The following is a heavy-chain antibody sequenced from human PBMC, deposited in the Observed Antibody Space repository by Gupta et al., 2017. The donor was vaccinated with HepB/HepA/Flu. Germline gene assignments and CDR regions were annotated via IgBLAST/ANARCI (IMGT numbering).Heavy chain of an antibody. D-gene: IGHD6-19*01. CDR3: ALGWLAY. CDR1: GVTFSSHN. Sequence: EVQLLDSGGGLAQPGGPLRLSCAVAGVTFSSHNMSWVRQGPGKGLEWVSYISGSGGSTYYADSVKGRFTISRGNSKNTLFLQMDSLRAEDTAVYYCALGWLAYWGQGTLVTVSS. V-gene: IGHV3-23*01. J-gene: IGHJ4*02. CDR2: ISGSGGST.